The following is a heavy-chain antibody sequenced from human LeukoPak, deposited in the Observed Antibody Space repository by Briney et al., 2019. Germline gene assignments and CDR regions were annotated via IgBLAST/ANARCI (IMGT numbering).Heavy chain of an antibody. CDR1: GGSISSGGYS. Sequence: SQTLSLTCAVSGGSISSGGYSWSWIRQRPGEGLEWIGYIYHSGSTYYNPSLKSRVTISVDRSKNQFSLKLSSVTAADTAVYYCARGYCSGGSCYSYYFDYWGQGTLVTVSS. CDR3: ARGYCSGGSCYSYYFDY. CDR2: IYHSGST. D-gene: IGHD2-15*01. V-gene: IGHV4-30-2*01. J-gene: IGHJ4*02.